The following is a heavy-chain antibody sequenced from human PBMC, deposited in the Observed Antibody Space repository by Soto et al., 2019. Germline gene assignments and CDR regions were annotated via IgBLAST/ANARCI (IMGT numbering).Heavy chain of an antibody. V-gene: IGHV3-74*01. J-gene: IGHJ6*02. CDR2: ISSYWSDT. CDR1: GFTFSRYW. Sequence: EVQLVESGGGLVLPGGSLRLSCAASGFTFSRYWMHWVRQAPGKWLVWVSRISSYWSDTHYADSVKGRFTISRDNAKNTLYLQMNSLRAEDTAVYYCASNYAYAEGYYWYGIDVWGQGTTVTVSS. D-gene: IGHD3-16*01. CDR3: ASNYAYAEGYYWYGIDV.